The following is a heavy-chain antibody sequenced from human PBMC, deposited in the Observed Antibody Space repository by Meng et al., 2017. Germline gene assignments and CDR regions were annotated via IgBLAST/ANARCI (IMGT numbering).Heavy chain of an antibody. J-gene: IGHJ4*02. CDR3: ASDSSGSEDY. CDR1: GGSIGSSNG. CDR2: IYHSGST. D-gene: IGHD3-22*01. V-gene: IGHV4-4*02. Sequence: QVRLREPGPVLGKPSGPLPLTCAVSGGSIGSSNGWSWVRQPPGKGLEWIGEIYHSGSTNYNPSPKSRVTISVDKSKNQFSLKLSSVTAADTAVYYCASDSSGSEDYWGQGTLVTVSS.